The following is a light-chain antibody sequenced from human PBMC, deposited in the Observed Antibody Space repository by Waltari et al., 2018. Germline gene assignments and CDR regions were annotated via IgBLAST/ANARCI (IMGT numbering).Light chain of an antibody. J-gene: IGKJ2*01. CDR1: ESVGTD. V-gene: IGKV3D-15*01. Sequence: EIVMTQSPVTMSVSPGEGVTLSCTASESVGTDVAWYRHKLGQPPRLLIYFGSTRATGVPARISGSGSGTDFSLTISSLESEDFAFYYCQQSRQWPRRTFGQGTKLE. CDR2: FGS. CDR3: QQSRQWPRRT.